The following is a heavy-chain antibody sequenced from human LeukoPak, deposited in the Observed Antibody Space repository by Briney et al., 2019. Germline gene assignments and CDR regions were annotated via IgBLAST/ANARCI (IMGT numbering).Heavy chain of an antibody. J-gene: IGHJ4*02. V-gene: IGHV3-33*06. CDR3: AKDAGYYYFFDY. D-gene: IGHD3-22*01. CDR2: IWYDGSNK. CDR1: GFTSSSYG. Sequence: GGSLRLSCAASGFTSSSYGMHWVRQAPGKGLEWVAVIWYDGSNKYYADSVKGRFAISRDNSKNTLYLQMNSLRAEDTAVYYCAKDAGYYYFFDYWGQGTLVTVSS.